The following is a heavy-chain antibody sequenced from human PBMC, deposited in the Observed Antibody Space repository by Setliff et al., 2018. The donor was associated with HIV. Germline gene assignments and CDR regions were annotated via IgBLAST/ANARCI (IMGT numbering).Heavy chain of an antibody. Sequence: PSETLSLTCTVSGGSISSGSYYWSWIRQPPGEGLEWIGTIYYSGSTYYNPSLKSRLTISVDTSTNKFSLKLSSVTAADTAVYYCARDRSNWNYGKNYMDVWGKGTTVTVSS. J-gene: IGHJ6*03. CDR2: IYYSGST. CDR3: ARDRSNWNYGKNYMDV. V-gene: IGHV4-39*02. CDR1: GGSISSGSYY. D-gene: IGHD1-7*01.